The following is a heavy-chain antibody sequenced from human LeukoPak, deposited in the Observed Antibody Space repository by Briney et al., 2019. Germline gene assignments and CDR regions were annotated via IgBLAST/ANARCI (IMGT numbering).Heavy chain of an antibody. CDR3: ARAGEDVVLGPAPVGGSPYNWFDP. Sequence: GRSLRLSCAASGFTFDDYAMHWVRQAPGKGLEWVSGISWNSGSIGYADSVKGRFTISRDNSKKALYLQMNSLRPEDTAVYYCARAGEDVVLGPAPVGGSPYNWFDPWGQGTLVTVSS. CDR2: ISWNSGSI. CDR1: GFTFDDYA. D-gene: IGHD2-2*01. J-gene: IGHJ5*02. V-gene: IGHV3-9*01.